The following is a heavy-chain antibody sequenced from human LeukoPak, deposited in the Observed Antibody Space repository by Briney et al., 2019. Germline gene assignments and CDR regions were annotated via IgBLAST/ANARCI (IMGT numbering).Heavy chain of an antibody. CDR3: ARAPRGYDSSGYQFDY. Sequence: SQTLSLTCTVSGGSIRSGSYYWSWIRQPAGKGLEWIGSIYTSGSTNYNPSLKSRVTISVDTSKNQFSLKLSSVTAADTAVYYCARAPRGYDSSGYQFDYWGQGTLVTVSS. CDR1: GGSIRSGSYY. V-gene: IGHV4-61*02. J-gene: IGHJ4*02. D-gene: IGHD3-22*01. CDR2: IYTSGST.